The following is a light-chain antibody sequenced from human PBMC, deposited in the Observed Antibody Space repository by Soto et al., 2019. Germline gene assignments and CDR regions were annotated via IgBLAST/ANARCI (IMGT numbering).Light chain of an antibody. J-gene: IGLJ1*01. CDR3: AALDGSLNVYV. CDR2: TNN. Sequence: QSVLTQPPSASGTPGQRVTISCSGSSSSIGSNSVNWYQQLPRTAPKVLIYTNNQRPSGVPDRFSGSKSGTSASLAISGLQSEDEADYYCAALDGSLNVYVFVTGTKLTVL. V-gene: IGLV1-44*01. CDR1: SSSIGSNS.